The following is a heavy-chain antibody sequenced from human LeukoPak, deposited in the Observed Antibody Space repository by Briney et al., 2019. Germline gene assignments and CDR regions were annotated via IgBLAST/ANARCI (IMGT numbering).Heavy chain of an antibody. Sequence: PGRSLRLSCTASGFTFSSSAMSWVRQVPGKGLEWVSVIYSGGSTYYADSVKGRFTISRDNSKNTLYLQMNSLRAEDTAVYYCARGGFYYGMDVWGQGTTVTVSS. V-gene: IGHV3-66*02. CDR2: IYSGGST. CDR3: ARGGFYYGMDV. J-gene: IGHJ6*02. CDR1: GFTFSSSA.